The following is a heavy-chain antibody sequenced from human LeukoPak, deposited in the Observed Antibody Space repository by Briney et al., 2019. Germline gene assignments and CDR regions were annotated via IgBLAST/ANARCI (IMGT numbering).Heavy chain of an antibody. V-gene: IGHV4-59*01. J-gene: IGHJ6*02. Sequence: SETLSLTCTVSGGSISSYYWSWIRQPPGKGLEWIGYIYYGGSTNYNPSLKSRVTISVDTSKNQFSLKLSSVTAADTAVYYCARFQAAAGTHYYYYYGMDVWGQGTTVTVSS. D-gene: IGHD6-13*01. CDR2: IYYGGST. CDR3: ARFQAAAGTHYYYYYGMDV. CDR1: GGSISSYY.